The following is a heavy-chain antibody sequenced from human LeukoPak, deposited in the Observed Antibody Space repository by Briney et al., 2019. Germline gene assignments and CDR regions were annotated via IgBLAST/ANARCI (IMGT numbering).Heavy chain of an antibody. CDR2: ICGSAGCT. J-gene: IGHJ6*04. D-gene: IGHD6-13*01. Sequence: GGSLRLSCAASGFTFNIYAMSWVRLAPGKGLQWVASICGSAGCTYYADSVKGRFTISRDNSNNTLFLQMNSLRADDTAIYYCAKDLRRDPAAGIVDVWGKGTTVTVSS. CDR1: GFTFNIYA. CDR3: AKDLRRDPAAGIVDV. V-gene: IGHV3-23*01.